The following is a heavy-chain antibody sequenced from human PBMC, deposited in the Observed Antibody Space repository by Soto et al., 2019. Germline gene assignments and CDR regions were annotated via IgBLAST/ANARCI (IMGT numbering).Heavy chain of an antibody. CDR3: ASSNYVSNYYMDV. Sequence: SETLSLTCAVYGGSFSGYYWSWIRQPPGKGLEWIGEINHSGSTNYNPSLKSRVTISVDTSKNQFSLKLSSVTAADTAVYYCASSNYVSNYYMDVWGKGTTVTVSS. CDR2: INHSGST. V-gene: IGHV4-34*01. CDR1: GGSFSGYY. D-gene: IGHD4-4*01. J-gene: IGHJ6*03.